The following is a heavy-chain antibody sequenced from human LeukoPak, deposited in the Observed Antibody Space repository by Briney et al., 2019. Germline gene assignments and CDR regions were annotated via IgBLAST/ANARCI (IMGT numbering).Heavy chain of an antibody. D-gene: IGHD3-10*01. CDR2: IYYSGST. J-gene: IGHJ3*02. V-gene: IGHV4-59*08. CDR1: GGSISSYY. Sequence: SETLSLTCTVSGGSISSYYWSWIRQPPGKGLEWIGYIYYSGSTNYNPSLKSRVTISVDTSKNQFSLKLSSVTAADTAVYYCARGVLWRNDAFDIWGQGTMVTVSS. CDR3: ARGVLWRNDAFDI.